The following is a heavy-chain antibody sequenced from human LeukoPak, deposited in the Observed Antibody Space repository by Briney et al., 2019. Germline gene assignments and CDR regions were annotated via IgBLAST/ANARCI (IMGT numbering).Heavy chain of an antibody. V-gene: IGHV3-23*01. J-gene: IGHJ4*02. D-gene: IGHD2-21*02. CDR1: GFTVSSYA. CDR2: ISGSGGST. CDR3: AKEGYCGGDCYREFDY. Sequence: GGSLRLSCAASGFTVSSYAMSWVRQAPGKGLEWVSGISGSGGSTYYADSVKGRFTISRDNSKNTLYLQMNSLRAEDTAVYYCAKEGYCGGDCYREFDYWGQGTLVTVSS.